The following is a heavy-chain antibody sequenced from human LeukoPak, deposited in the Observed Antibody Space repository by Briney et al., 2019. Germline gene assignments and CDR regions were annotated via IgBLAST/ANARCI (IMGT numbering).Heavy chain of an antibody. CDR3: ARAPETYNWWPLES. J-gene: IGHJ5*02. Sequence: SETLSLTCTVSGGSISSGSHYWSWLCQPPGKGLEWIGYTSYTGTTYYYPSLTSRLTISVDTSDNQSSLRLGSVPAADSGVFYCARAPETYNWWPLESWGQGTLVTVSS. CDR2: TSYTGTT. CDR1: GGSISSGSHY. V-gene: IGHV4-31*03. D-gene: IGHD1-20*01.